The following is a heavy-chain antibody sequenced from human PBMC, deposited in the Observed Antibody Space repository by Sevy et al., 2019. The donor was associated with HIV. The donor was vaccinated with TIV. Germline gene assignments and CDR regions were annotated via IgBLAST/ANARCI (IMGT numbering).Heavy chain of an antibody. CDR2: IVVGSGNT. CDR3: AADGAITIFGVVPYYYYYGMDV. Sequence: ASVKVSCKASGFTFTSSAVQWVRQARGQRLEWIGWIVVGSGNTNYAQKFQERVTITRDMSTSTAYMELSSLRSEDTAVYYCAADGAITIFGVVPYYYYYGMDVWGQGTTVTASS. J-gene: IGHJ6*02. D-gene: IGHD3-3*01. V-gene: IGHV1-58*01. CDR1: GFTFTSSA.